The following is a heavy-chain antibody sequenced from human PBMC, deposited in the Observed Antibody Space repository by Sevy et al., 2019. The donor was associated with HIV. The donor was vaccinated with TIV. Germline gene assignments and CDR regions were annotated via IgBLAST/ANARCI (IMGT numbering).Heavy chain of an antibody. CDR1: GFTFSSYA. CDR2: ISGSGGST. Sequence: GGSLRLSCAASGFTFSSYAMSWVRQAPGKGLEWVSAISGSGGSTYYADSVKGRFTISRDNSKNTLYLQMNSLRAEDTAVYYCAKDRGDYGDYLGGFDPWGQGTLVTVSS. D-gene: IGHD4-17*01. V-gene: IGHV3-23*01. CDR3: AKDRGDYGDYLGGFDP. J-gene: IGHJ5*02.